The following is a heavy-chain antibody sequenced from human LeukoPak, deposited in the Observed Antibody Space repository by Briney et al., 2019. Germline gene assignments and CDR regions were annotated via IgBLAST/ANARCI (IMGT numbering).Heavy chain of an antibody. V-gene: IGHV3-30-3*01. CDR1: GFTFSSYA. J-gene: IGHJ4*02. CDR2: ISYDGSNK. D-gene: IGHD1-26*01. CDR3: ARDRVGATIEYYFDY. Sequence: GGSLRLSCAASGFTFSSYAMHWVRQAPGKGLEWAAVISYDGSNKYYADSVKGRFTISRDNSKNTLYLQMNSLRAEDTAVYYCARDRVGATIEYYFDYWGQGTLVTVSS.